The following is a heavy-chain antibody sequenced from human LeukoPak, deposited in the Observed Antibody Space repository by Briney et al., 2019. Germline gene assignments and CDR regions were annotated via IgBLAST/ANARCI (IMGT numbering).Heavy chain of an antibody. V-gene: IGHV3-30-3*01. CDR1: GFTFSSYA. CDR3: ARDPIAAAMYYMDV. J-gene: IGHJ6*03. CDR2: ISYDGSNK. Sequence: PGGSLRLSCGASGFTFSSYAMHWVRQAPGKGLEWVAVISYDGSNKYYADSVKGRFTISRDNSKNTLYLQMNSLRAEDTAVYYCARDPIAAAMYYMDVWGKGTTVTVSS. D-gene: IGHD6-13*01.